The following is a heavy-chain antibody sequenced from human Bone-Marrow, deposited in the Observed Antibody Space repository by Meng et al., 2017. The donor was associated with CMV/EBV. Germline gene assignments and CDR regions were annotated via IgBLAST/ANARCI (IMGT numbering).Heavy chain of an antibody. D-gene: IGHD2-2*02. V-gene: IGHV1-69*05. Sequence: SVKVSCKASGGTFSSYAISWVRQAPGQGLEWMGGIIPIFGTANYAQKFQGRVTITTDESTSKAYMELSRLRSDDTAVYYCARVVVPAAIMWFGPWGQGALVTVSS. CDR3: ARVVVPAAIMWFGP. J-gene: IGHJ5*01. CDR1: GGTFSSYA. CDR2: IIPIFGTA.